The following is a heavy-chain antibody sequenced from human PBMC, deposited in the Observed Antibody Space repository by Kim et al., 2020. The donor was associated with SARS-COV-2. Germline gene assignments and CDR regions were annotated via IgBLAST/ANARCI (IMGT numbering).Heavy chain of an antibody. CDR3: ARGDPKYSSSWYLGEYWYFDL. CDR1: GGSISSSSYY. V-gene: IGHV4-39*01. Sequence: SETLSLTCTVSGGSISSSSYYWGWIRRPPGKGLEWIGSIYYSGSTYYNPSLKSRVTISVDTSKNQFSLKLSSVTAADTAVYYCARGDPKYSSSWYLGEYWYFDLWGRGTLVTVSS. CDR2: IYYSGST. J-gene: IGHJ2*01. D-gene: IGHD6-13*01.